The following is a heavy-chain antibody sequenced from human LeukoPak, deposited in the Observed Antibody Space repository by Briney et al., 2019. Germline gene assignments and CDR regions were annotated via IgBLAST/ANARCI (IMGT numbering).Heavy chain of an antibody. CDR1: GGSISSYY. CDR3: AREGEAHAFDI. CDR2: IYYSGST. V-gene: IGHV4-59*06. J-gene: IGHJ3*02. Sequence: SETLSLTCTVSGGSISSYYWSWIRQHPGKGLEWIGYIYYSGSTYYNPSLKSRVTISVDTSKNQFSLKLSSVTAADTAVYYCAREGEAHAFDIWGQGTMVTVSS. D-gene: IGHD3-16*01.